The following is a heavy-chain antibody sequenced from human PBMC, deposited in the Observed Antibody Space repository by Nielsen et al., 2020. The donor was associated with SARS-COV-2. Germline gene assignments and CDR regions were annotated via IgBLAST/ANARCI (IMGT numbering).Heavy chain of an antibody. J-gene: IGHJ4*02. CDR3: ARDTTNGYDRVFDY. D-gene: IGHD5-12*01. V-gene: IGHV3-33*01. CDR1: GFNFSSSG. CDR2: IWDDGSKK. Sequence: GGSLRLSCTASGFNFSSSGMHWVRQAPGKGLEWVAVIWDDGSKKYYADSVKGRFTISRDNSKNTLDLHMNSLRGDDKAVYYCARDTTNGYDRVFDYWGQGTLVTVSS.